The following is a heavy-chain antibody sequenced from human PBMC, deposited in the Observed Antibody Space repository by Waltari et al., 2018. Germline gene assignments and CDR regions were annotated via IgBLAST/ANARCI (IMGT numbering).Heavy chain of an antibody. D-gene: IGHD3-10*01. J-gene: IGHJ4*02. V-gene: IGHV3-23*03. Sequence: EVQLLESGGGLIPPGGSLTLSCAASGFTFNNYDMNWIRQAPGKGLEWVSVIYSGGGAYYADSVKGRFTISRDNSKNTLYLQMSSLRLEDTAVYYCVKETAYGYYFDNWGQGTLVSVSS. CDR2: IYSGGGA. CDR1: GFTFNNYD. CDR3: VKETAYGYYFDN.